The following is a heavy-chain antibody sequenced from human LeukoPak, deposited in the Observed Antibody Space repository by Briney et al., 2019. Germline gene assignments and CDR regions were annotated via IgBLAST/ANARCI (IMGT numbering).Heavy chain of an antibody. Sequence: ASVKVSCKASGYTFTGYYMHWVRQAPGQGLEWMGWINPNSGGTNYAQKFQGRVTMTRDMSISTAYMELSRLRSDDTAVYYCARPLYDSSGYSAFDIWGQGTMVTVSS. CDR1: GYTFTGYY. CDR3: ARPLYDSSGYSAFDI. J-gene: IGHJ3*02. D-gene: IGHD3-22*01. V-gene: IGHV1-2*02. CDR2: INPNSGGT.